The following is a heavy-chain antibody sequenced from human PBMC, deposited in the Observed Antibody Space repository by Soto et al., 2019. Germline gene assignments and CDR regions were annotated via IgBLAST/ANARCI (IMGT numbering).Heavy chain of an antibody. Sequence: GGSLRLSCAGSGFTFSSYAMSWVRQAPGKGLEWVSAISWNSGSIGYADSVKGRFTISRDNAKNSLYLQMNSLRAEDTALYYCAKDIGSSTSCPDAYDIWGQGTMVTVSS. CDR2: ISWNSGSI. J-gene: IGHJ3*02. D-gene: IGHD2-2*01. CDR3: AKDIGSSTSCPDAYDI. V-gene: IGHV3-9*01. CDR1: GFTFSSYA.